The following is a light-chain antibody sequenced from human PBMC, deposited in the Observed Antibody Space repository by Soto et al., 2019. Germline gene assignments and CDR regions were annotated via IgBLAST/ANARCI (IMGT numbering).Light chain of an antibody. Sequence: QSALTQPPSVSGSPGQSVTISCTGTSSDVGGYNRVSWYQQPPGTAPKLIIYEVSHRPSGVPDRFSGSKSGNTASLTISGLQAEDEADYYCSLYSSSNTVFGGGTKLTVL. J-gene: IGLJ2*01. CDR1: SSDVGGYNR. CDR2: EVS. V-gene: IGLV2-18*01. CDR3: SLYSSSNTV.